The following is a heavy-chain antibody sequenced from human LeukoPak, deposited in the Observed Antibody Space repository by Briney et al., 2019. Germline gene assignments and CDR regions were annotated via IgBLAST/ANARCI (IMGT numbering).Heavy chain of an antibody. J-gene: IGHJ4*02. CDR2: INPNSGGT. Sequence: GASVKVSCKASGYTFTGYYMHWVRQAPGQGLEWMGWINPNSGGTNYAQKFQGRVTMTRDTSISTAYMELSSLRSEDTAVYYCARGRYYYDSSGYYYLPLPFDYWGQGTLVTVSS. CDR1: GYTFTGYY. V-gene: IGHV1-2*02. D-gene: IGHD3-22*01. CDR3: ARGRYYYDSSGYYYLPLPFDY.